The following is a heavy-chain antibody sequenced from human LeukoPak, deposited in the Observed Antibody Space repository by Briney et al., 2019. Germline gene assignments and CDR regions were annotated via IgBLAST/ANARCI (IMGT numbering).Heavy chain of an antibody. D-gene: IGHD3-16*02. J-gene: IGHJ4*02. CDR2: IIPILGIA. Sequence: ASVKVSCKASGGTFSSYTISWVRQAPGQGLEWMGRIIPILGIAKYAQKFQGRVTITADKSTSTAYMELSSLRSEDTAMYYCARDLFSYDYVWGSYRAALGYWGQGTLVTVSS. CDR3: ARDLFSYDYVWGSYRAALGY. V-gene: IGHV1-69*04. CDR1: GGTFSSYT.